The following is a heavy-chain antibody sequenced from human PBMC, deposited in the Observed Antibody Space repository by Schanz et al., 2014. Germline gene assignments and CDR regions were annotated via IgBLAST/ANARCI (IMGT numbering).Heavy chain of an antibody. Sequence: QVQLVESGGGVVQPGGSLRLSCAASGFIFSNYGMHWVRQAPGKGLEWVAVIWSDGSGKYYADSVKGRFTISRDSSKNTQNLQMNSLRAEDTAVYYYASDSGRSCDKSMDVWGQGTMVTVSS. CDR1: GFIFSNYG. CDR2: IWSDGSGK. V-gene: IGHV3-33*01. CDR3: ASDSGRSCDKSMDV. J-gene: IGHJ6*02. D-gene: IGHD6-6*01.